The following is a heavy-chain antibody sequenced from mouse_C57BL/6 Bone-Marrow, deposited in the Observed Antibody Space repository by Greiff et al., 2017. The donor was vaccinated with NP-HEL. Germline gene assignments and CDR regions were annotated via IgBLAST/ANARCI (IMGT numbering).Heavy chain of an antibody. J-gene: IGHJ4*01. V-gene: IGHV1-64*01. CDR3: AREALITTVVARDYYAMDY. CDR1: GYTFTSYW. D-gene: IGHD1-1*01. Sequence: QVQLQQPGAELVKPGASVKLSCKASGYTFTSYWMHWVKQRPGQGLEWIGMIHPNSGSTNYNEKFKSKATLTVDKSSSTAYMQLSSLTSEDSAVYYCAREALITTVVARDYYAMDYWGQGTSVTVSS. CDR2: IHPNSGST.